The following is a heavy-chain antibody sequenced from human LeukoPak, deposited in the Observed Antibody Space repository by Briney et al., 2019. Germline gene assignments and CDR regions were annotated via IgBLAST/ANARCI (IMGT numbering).Heavy chain of an antibody. CDR3: ARDEKPYSGYDRFDY. Sequence: PSQTLSLTCTVSGGSISSGGYYWSWIRQPPGKGLEWIGYIYHSGSTYYNPSLKSRVTISVDRSKNQFSLKLSSVTAADTAVYYCARDEKPYSGYDRFDYWGQGTLVTVSS. D-gene: IGHD5-12*01. CDR1: GGSISSGGYY. V-gene: IGHV4-30-2*01. CDR2: IYHSGST. J-gene: IGHJ4*02.